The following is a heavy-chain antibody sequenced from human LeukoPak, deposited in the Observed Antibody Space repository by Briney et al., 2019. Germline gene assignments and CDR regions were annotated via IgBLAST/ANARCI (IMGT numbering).Heavy chain of an antibody. Sequence: PTGGSLRLSCAASGFTFSSYAMSWVRQAPGKGLEWVSAITVSGGSTYYADSVKGRFTISRDNSKNTLYLQMNSLRAEDTAVYYCAKGWDRSGRNWFDPRGQGTLVTVSS. D-gene: IGHD3-22*01. CDR1: GFTFSSYA. V-gene: IGHV3-23*01. CDR3: AKGWDRSGRNWFDP. CDR2: ITVSGGST. J-gene: IGHJ5*02.